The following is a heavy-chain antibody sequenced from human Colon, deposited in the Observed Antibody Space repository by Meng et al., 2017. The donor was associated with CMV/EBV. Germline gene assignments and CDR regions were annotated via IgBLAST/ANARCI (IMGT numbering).Heavy chain of an antibody. J-gene: IGHJ4*02. V-gene: IGHV3-64*02. CDR1: GFTFSSYA. Sequence: GESLKISCAASGFTFSSYAMHWVRQAPGKGLEYVSAISSNGGSTYYADSVKGRFTISRDNSKNTLYLQMGSLRAEDMAVYYCARPPGYWGQGTLVTVS. CDR2: ISSNGGST. CDR3: ARPPGY.